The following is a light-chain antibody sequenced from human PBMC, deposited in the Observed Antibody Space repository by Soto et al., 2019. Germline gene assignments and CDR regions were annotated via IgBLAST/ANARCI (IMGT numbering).Light chain of an antibody. J-gene: IGKJ3*01. CDR3: QQYNSYSGT. Sequence: DIQMPQSPSTLSASVGDRVTITCRASQSISSWLAWYQQKPGKAPKLLIYDASSLESGVPSRFSGSGSGTEFTLTISSLQPDDFATYYCQQYNSYSGTFGPGTRWISN. V-gene: IGKV1-5*01. CDR1: QSISSW. CDR2: DAS.